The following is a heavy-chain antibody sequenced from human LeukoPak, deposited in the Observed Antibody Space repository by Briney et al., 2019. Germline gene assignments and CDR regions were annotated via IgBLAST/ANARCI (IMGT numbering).Heavy chain of an antibody. D-gene: IGHD2-2*01. CDR1: GGSFSGYY. CDR3: ARVSRTSDAFDI. CDR2: INHSGST. V-gene: IGHV4-34*01. Sequence: SETLSLTCAVYGGSFSGYYWSWIRQPPGKGLEWIGEINHSGSTNYNPSLKSRVTISVDTSENQFSLKLSSVTAADTAVYYCARVSRTSDAFDIWGQGTMVTVSS. J-gene: IGHJ3*02.